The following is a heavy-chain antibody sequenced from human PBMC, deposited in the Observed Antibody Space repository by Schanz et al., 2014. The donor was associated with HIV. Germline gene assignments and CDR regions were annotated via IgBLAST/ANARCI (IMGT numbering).Heavy chain of an antibody. J-gene: IGHJ6*02. V-gene: IGHV3-7*03. D-gene: IGHD3-3*01. CDR3: AKDQGYDFWSGYYNYYGMDV. CDR2: IKQDGSEK. Sequence: EVQVLESGGGIIQPGGSLRLSCAASGFTFSDYYMSWIRQAPGKGLEWVANIKQDGSEKYYVDSVKGRFTISRDNPKTSLYLQMSSLRAEDTAVYYCAKDQGYDFWSGYYNYYGMDVWGQGTTVTVSS. CDR1: GFTFSDYY.